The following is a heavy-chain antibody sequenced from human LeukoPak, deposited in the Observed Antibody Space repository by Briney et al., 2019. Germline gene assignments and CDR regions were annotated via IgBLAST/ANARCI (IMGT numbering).Heavy chain of an antibody. V-gene: IGHV4-61*02. D-gene: IGHD6-13*01. CDR3: ARSPRGSWYTGWFDP. Sequence: PSQTLSLTCTVSGGSISSGSYYWSWIRQPAGKGLEWIGRIYTSGSTNYNPSLKSRVTISVDTSKNQFSLKLSSVTAADTAVYYCARSPRGSWYTGWFDPWGQGTLVTVSS. J-gene: IGHJ5*02. CDR2: IYTSGST. CDR1: GGSISSGSYY.